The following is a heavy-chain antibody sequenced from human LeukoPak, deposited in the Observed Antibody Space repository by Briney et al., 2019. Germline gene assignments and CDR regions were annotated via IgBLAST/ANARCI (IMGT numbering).Heavy chain of an antibody. J-gene: IGHJ4*02. CDR2: INTYNGNT. CDR3: AETLGSEDYFDY. CDR1: GYTFANYG. V-gene: IGHV1-18*01. D-gene: IGHD3-10*01. Sequence: ASVKVSCKASGYTFANYGITWVRQAPGRGLEWMGWINTYNGNTNYVQNLQGRVTMTTDTSTSTAYMELRSLRSDDTAVYYCAETLGSEDYFDYWGQGTLVTVSS.